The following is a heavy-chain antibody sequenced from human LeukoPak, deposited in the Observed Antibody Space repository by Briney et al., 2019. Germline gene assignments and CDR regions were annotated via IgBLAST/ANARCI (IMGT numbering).Heavy chain of an antibody. V-gene: IGHV3-23*01. CDR3: AKDDTVTTVTTGDY. D-gene: IGHD4-17*01. J-gene: IGHJ4*02. CDR2: ISGSGGST. CDR1: GFTFSSYA. Sequence: GGSLRLSCAASGFTFSSYAMNWVRQAPGKGLGWVSAISGSGGSTYYADSVKGRFTISRDNSKNTLYLQMNSLRAEDTALYYCAKDDTVTTVTTGDYWGQGTLVTVSS.